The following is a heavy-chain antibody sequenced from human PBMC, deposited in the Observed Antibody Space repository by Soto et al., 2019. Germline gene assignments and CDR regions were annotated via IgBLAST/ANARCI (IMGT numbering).Heavy chain of an antibody. CDR3: ARDLDGSGSYYTDY. CDR2: ISAYNGNT. V-gene: IGHV1-18*01. J-gene: IGHJ4*02. D-gene: IGHD3-10*01. Sequence: QVQLVQSGAEVKDPGTSVKVSCKTSGYTFTSAGISWVRQAPGQGLEWMGWISAYNGNTKYAQKVQGRVTMTTDTSTSTAYMELRSLTSDDTAVHYCARDLDGSGSYYTDYWGQGTLVTVAA. CDR1: GYTFTSAG.